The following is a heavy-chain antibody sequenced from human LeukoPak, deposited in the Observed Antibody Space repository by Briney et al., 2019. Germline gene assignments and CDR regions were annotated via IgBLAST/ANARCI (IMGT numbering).Heavy chain of an antibody. D-gene: IGHD3-10*01. J-gene: IGHJ4*02. CDR2: ISTSGST. CDR3: ARDGYYYGSGSYYNPFGY. CDR1: GGSISSYY. V-gene: IGHV4-4*07. Sequence: PSETLSLTCFVAGGSISSYYWSWIRQPAGKGLEWIGRISTSGSTNYNPSLKSRVTMSVDTSKNQFSLKLSSVTAADTAVYYCARDGYYYGSGSYYNPFGYWGQGTLVTVSS.